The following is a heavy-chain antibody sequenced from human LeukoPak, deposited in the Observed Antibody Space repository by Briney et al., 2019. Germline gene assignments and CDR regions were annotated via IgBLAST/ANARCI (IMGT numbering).Heavy chain of an antibody. Sequence: GGSLRLSCAASGFTFSSHAMTWVRQAPGKGLEWVSSFSGWGGRAYYADSVKGRFTISKDNAKNSLYLQMNSLRAEDTAVYYCARDRRYCTSISCYGYLEYWGQGTLVTVSS. J-gene: IGHJ4*02. D-gene: IGHD2-2*01. CDR2: FSGWGGRA. CDR3: ARDRRYCTSISCYGYLEY. CDR1: GFTFSSHA. V-gene: IGHV3-23*01.